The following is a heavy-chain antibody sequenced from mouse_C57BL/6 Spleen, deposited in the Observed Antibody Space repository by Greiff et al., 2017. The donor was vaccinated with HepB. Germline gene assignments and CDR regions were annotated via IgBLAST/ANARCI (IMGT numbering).Heavy chain of an antibody. CDR3: TGGLYGSSHYFDY. Sequence: EVKVEESGGGLVQPGGSMKLSCVASGFTFSNYWMNWVRQSPEKGLEWVAQIRLKSDNYATHYAESVKGRFTISRDDSKSSVYLQMNNLRAEDTGIYYCTGGLYGSSHYFDYWGQGTTLTVSS. V-gene: IGHV6-3*01. D-gene: IGHD1-1*01. CDR1: GFTFSNYW. J-gene: IGHJ2*01. CDR2: IRLKSDNYAT.